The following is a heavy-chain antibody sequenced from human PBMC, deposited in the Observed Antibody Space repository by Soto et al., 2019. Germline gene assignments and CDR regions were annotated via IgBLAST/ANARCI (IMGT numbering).Heavy chain of an antibody. CDR3: AKEVWSGPMDV. D-gene: IGHD3-3*01. CDR1: GFTFSSYG. CDR2: ISYDGSNI. V-gene: IGHV3-30*18. Sequence: QVQLVESGGGVVQPGRSLRLSCAASGFTFSSYGMHWVRQAPGKGLEWVAVISYDGSNIYYADSVKGRFTISRDNSKNTLYLQMNSLRAEDTAVYYCAKEVWSGPMDVWGQGTTVTVSS. J-gene: IGHJ6*02.